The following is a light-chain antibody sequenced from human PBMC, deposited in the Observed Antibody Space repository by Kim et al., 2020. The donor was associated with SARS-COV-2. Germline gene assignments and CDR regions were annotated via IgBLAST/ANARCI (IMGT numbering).Light chain of an antibody. CDR3: HQYNSTPPLT. Sequence: SPGERATLSCRAGRSVANQLAWYQQKPGQAPRTLIYDASNRAIGIPDKFSGSGSGTDFTLTISRLEPEDSALYYCHQYNSTPPLTFGGGTKVDIK. CDR1: RSVANQ. CDR2: DAS. V-gene: IGKV3-20*01. J-gene: IGKJ4*01.